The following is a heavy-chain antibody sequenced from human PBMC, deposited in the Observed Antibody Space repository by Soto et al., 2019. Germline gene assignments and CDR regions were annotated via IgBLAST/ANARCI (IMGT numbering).Heavy chain of an antibody. D-gene: IGHD6-13*01. CDR1: GYTFTSYY. V-gene: IGHV1-46*01. CDR2: INPSGDIT. J-gene: IGHJ4*02. Sequence: GASVKVSCKASGYTFTSYYIHWVRQAPGQGLEWMGIINPSGDITSYAQKFQGRVTMTSDTSTSTVYMELSSLTSKDTAVYYCARVGGGYSNTWSTYWGQGTLVTVSS. CDR3: ARVGGGYSNTWSTY.